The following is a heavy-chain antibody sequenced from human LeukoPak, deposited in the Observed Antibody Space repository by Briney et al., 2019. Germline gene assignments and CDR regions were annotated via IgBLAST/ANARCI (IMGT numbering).Heavy chain of an antibody. J-gene: IGHJ4*02. CDR2: INPSGGST. CDR3: ASSSGYYFAFDY. CDR1: GYTFTSYY. D-gene: IGHD3-22*01. Sequence: ASVKVSCEASGYTFTSYYMNWVRQAPGQGLEWMGIINPSGGSTSYAQKFQGRVTMTRDTSTSTVYMELSSLRSEDTAVYYCASSSGYYFAFDYWGQGTLVTVSS. V-gene: IGHV1-46*01.